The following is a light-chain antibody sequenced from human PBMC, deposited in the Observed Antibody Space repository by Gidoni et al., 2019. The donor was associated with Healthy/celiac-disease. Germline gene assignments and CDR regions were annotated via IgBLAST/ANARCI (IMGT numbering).Light chain of an antibody. CDR1: QISSSW. CDR3: QQYNSYLWT. J-gene: IGKJ1*01. Sequence: DIQMTQSPSTLSASVGDRVTITCRASQISSSWLAWYQQKPGKAPKLLIYDASSLESGVPSRFSGSGSGTEFTLTISSLQPDDFATYYCQQYNSYLWTFXQXTKVEIK. CDR2: DAS. V-gene: IGKV1-5*01.